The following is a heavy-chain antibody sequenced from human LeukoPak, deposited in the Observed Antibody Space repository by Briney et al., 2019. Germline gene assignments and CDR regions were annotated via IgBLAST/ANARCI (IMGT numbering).Heavy chain of an antibody. V-gene: IGHV4-59*08. J-gene: IGHJ4*02. CDR1: GGSISSYY. CDR3: AKGEYYYDSSGYLYSFDY. D-gene: IGHD3-22*01. Sequence: PSETLSLTCTVSGGSISSYYWSWIRQPPGKGLEWIGYIYYSGSTNYNPSLKSRVTISVDTSKSQFSLKLSSVTAADTAVYYCAKGEYYYDSSGYLYSFDYWGQGTLVTVSS. CDR2: IYYSGST.